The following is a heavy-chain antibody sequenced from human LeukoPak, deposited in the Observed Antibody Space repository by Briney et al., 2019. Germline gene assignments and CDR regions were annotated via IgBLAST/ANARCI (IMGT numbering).Heavy chain of an antibody. V-gene: IGHV4-59*01. Sequence: SETLSLTCTVSGGSISSYYWSWIRQPPGKGLEWIGYIYYSGSTNYNPSLKSRVTISVDTSKNQFSLKLSSVTAADTAVYYCARAGRLLHGQFQHWGQGTLVTVSS. CDR1: GGSISSYY. CDR2: IYYSGST. J-gene: IGHJ1*01. CDR3: ARAGRLLHGQFQH. D-gene: IGHD1-26*01.